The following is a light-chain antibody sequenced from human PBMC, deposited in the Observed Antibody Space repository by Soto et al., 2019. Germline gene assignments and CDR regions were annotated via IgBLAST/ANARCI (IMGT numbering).Light chain of an antibody. J-gene: IGKJ3*01. CDR3: QQFGSSHLFT. CDR1: QSVSSSY. Sequence: EIVLTQSPGTLSLSPGERATLSCRASQSVSSSYIAWYQQKPGQAPRLLIYGASSRATGIPDRFSGSGSGTDFILTSSRLEPEDFAVYYCQQFGSSHLFTFGPGTKVDIK. CDR2: GAS. V-gene: IGKV3-20*01.